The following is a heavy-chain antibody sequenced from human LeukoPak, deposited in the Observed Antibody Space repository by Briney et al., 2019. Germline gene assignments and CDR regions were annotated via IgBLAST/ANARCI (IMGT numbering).Heavy chain of an antibody. Sequence: PGGSLRLSCAASGFTFSSYEMNWVRQAPGKGLEWVSYISSSGSTIYYADSVKGRFTISRDNAKNSLYLQMNSLRAEDTAVYYCANGAAAGQFDPWGQGTLVTVSS. CDR2: ISSSGSTI. V-gene: IGHV3-48*03. D-gene: IGHD6-13*01. CDR1: GFTFSSYE. CDR3: ANGAAAGQFDP. J-gene: IGHJ5*02.